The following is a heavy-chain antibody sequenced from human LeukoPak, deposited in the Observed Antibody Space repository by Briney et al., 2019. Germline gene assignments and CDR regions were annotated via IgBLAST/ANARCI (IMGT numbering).Heavy chain of an antibody. CDR1: GFTFSSYG. Sequence: GGSLRLSCAASGFTFSSYGMYWVRQAPGKGLEWVAVISYDGSNKYYADSVKGRFTISRDNSKNTLYLQMNSLRAEDTAVYYCAKDQGPIAVAGTSDYWGQGTLVTVSS. CDR3: AKDQGPIAVAGTSDY. J-gene: IGHJ4*02. CDR2: ISYDGSNK. V-gene: IGHV3-30*18. D-gene: IGHD6-19*01.